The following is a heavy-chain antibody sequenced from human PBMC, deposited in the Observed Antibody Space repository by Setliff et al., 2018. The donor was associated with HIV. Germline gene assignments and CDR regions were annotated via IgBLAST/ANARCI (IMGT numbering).Heavy chain of an antibody. CDR3: ARGALPYYDILTGYYHPLYMDV. CDR1: GGTFSSYA. CDR2: IIPIFGTA. J-gene: IGHJ6*03. V-gene: IGHV1-69*13. D-gene: IGHD3-9*01. Sequence: ASVKVSCKASGGTFSSYAISWVRQAPGQGLEWMGGIIPIFGTANYAQKFQGRVTITADESTSTAYMELSSLRSEDTAVYYCARGALPYYDILTGYYHPLYMDVWGKGTTVTVSS.